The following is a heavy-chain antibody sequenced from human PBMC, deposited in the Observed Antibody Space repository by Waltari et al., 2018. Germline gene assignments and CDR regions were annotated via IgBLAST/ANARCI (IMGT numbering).Heavy chain of an antibody. V-gene: IGHV3-48*04. J-gene: IGHJ5*02. CDR3: ARAGYGGNSEVLVWFDP. CDR1: GFTFSSYS. D-gene: IGHD2-21*02. CDR2: IMRSIITI. Sequence: EVQLVESGGGLVQPGGSLRLSCAASGFTFSSYSMNWVRQAPGKGLEWVSYIMRSIITIYFADSVKGRFTISRNNAKNSLYLQMNSLRAEDTAVYDCARAGYGGNSEVLVWFDPWGQGTLVTVSS.